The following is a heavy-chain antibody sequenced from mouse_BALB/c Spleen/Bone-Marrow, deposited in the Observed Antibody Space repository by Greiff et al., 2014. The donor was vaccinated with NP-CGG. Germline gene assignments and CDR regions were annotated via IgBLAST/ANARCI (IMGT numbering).Heavy chain of an antibody. CDR2: INPSNGGT. Sequence: QVQLQQSGAELVKPGASVKLSCKASGYTFTSYSMYWVKQRPGQGLEWIGEINPSNGGTNFNEKFKSKATLTVDKSSSTAYMQLSSLTSEDSAVYYCTLWCYAMDYWGQGTSVTVSS. J-gene: IGHJ4*01. CDR1: GYTFTSYS. V-gene: IGHV1S81*02. D-gene: IGHD1-1*02. CDR3: TLWCYAMDY.